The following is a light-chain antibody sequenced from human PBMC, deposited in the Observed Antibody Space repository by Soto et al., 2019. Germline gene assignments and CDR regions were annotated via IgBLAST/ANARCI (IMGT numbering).Light chain of an antibody. V-gene: IGKV1-5*03. CDR3: QHYSGYSRT. Sequence: DIQMTQSHSTLSASVGDRATITCRASQSISSYLAWYQQKPGKAPKLLIYKASTLETGVPSRFSGSGSGTEFTLTISSLQPDDFAIYYCQHYSGYSRTFGQGTKVDIK. J-gene: IGKJ1*01. CDR1: QSISSY. CDR2: KAS.